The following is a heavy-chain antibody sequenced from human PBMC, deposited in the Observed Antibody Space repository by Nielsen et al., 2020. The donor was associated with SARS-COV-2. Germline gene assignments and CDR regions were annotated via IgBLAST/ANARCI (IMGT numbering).Heavy chain of an antibody. Sequence: SLKISCAASGFTFDDYAMHWVRQAPGKGLEWVSGISWNSGSIGYAESVKGRFTISRDNAKNSLYLQMNSLRAEDTALYYCAKDGLWFGDQGGMDVWGQGTTVTVSS. CDR2: ISWNSGSI. J-gene: IGHJ6*02. D-gene: IGHD3-10*01. V-gene: IGHV3-9*01. CDR3: AKDGLWFGDQGGMDV. CDR1: GFTFDDYA.